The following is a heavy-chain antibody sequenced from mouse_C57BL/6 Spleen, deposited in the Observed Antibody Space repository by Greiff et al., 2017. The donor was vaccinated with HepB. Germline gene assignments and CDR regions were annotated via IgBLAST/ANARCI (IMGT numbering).Heavy chain of an antibody. J-gene: IGHJ2*01. CDR1: GFTFSSYG. CDR3: ARQGYYYGSSYVYFDY. V-gene: IGHV5-6*01. Sequence: VHVKQSGGDLVKPGGSLKLSCAASGFTFSSYGMSWVRQTPDKRLEWVATISSGGSYTYYPDSVKGRFTISRDNAKNTLYLQMSSLKSEDTAMYYCARQGYYYGSSYVYFDYWGQGTTLTVSS. D-gene: IGHD1-1*01. CDR2: ISSGGSYT.